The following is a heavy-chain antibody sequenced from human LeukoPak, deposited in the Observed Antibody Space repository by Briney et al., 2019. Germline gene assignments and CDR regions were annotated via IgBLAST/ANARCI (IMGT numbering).Heavy chain of an antibody. V-gene: IGHV1-3*01. CDR1: RYIFTKYV. Sequence: GASVKVSCKASRYIFTKYVVHWVRQAPGQRPEWMGWIKAGNGDTKYSQNFQDRLTITRDTSASTVYMELSSLTSEDTALYYCARDDCGDTCYPGGYWGQGTLVTVSS. CDR2: IKAGNGDT. CDR3: ARDDCGDTCYPGGY. D-gene: IGHD2-21*01. J-gene: IGHJ4*02.